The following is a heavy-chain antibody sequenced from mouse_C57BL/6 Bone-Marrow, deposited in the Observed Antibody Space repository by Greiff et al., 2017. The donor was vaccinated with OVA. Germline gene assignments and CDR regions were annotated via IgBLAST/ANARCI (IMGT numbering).Heavy chain of an antibody. CDR2: ISDGGSYT. V-gene: IGHV5-4*03. D-gene: IGHD2-3*01. CDR1: GFTFSSYA. Sequence: EVKLVESGGGLVKPGGSLKLSCAASGFTFSSYAMSWVRQTPEKRLEWVATISDGGSYTYYPANVQGRFTISRDNAKNNLYLQMSHLKSEDKAMYYCARVDDGYLYAMDYWGQGTSVTVSS. CDR3: ARVDDGYLYAMDY. J-gene: IGHJ4*01.